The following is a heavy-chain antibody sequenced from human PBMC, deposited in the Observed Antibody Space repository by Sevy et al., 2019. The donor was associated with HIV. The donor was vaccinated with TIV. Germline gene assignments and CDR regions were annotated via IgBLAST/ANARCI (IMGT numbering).Heavy chain of an antibody. J-gene: IGHJ6*02. Sequence: GGSLRLSCAASGFTISTYWVTWVRQAPGKGLEWVANIKQDGSVKKYLDSGRGRFTISRDNSKNTLYLQMNSLRAEDTAVYYCARVRSSDHYYGMDVWGQGTTVTVSS. CDR3: ARVRSSDHYYGMDV. CDR2: IKQDGSVK. V-gene: IGHV3-7*01. D-gene: IGHD6-19*01. CDR1: GFTISTYW.